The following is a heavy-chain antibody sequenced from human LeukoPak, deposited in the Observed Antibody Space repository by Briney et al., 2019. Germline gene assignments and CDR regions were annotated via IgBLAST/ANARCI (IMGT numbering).Heavy chain of an antibody. CDR2: IYYSGST. Sequence: PSETLSLTCTVSGGSISSSIFYWGWIRQPPGKGLEWIGSIYYSGSTYYNPSLKSRVTISVDTSKNQFSLKLSSVTAADTAVYYCARSWFWSGYYYYYMDVWGKGTTVTVSS. CDR3: ARSWFWSGYYYYYMDV. J-gene: IGHJ6*03. V-gene: IGHV4-39*07. CDR1: GGSISSSIFY. D-gene: IGHD3-3*01.